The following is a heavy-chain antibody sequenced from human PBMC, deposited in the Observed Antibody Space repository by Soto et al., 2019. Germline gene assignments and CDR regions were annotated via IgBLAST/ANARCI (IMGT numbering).Heavy chain of an antibody. CDR3: TTDSGTPHYVWGIYRTDLDY. CDR1: GFTFSNAW. J-gene: IGHJ4*02. V-gene: IGHV3-15*07. D-gene: IGHD3-16*02. CDR2: IKSKTDGGTT. Sequence: EVQLVESGGGLVKPGGSLRLSCAASGFTFSNAWMNWVRQAPGKGLEWVGRIKSKTDGGTTDYAAPVKGRFTISRDDSTNTLYLQMNSLKTEDTAVYYCTTDSGTPHYVWGIYRTDLDYWGQGTLVTVSS.